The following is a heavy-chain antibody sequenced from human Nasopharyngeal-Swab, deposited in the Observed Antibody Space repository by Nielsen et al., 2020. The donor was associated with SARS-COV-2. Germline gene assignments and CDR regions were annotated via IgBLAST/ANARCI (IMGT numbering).Heavy chain of an antibody. D-gene: IGHD6-19*01. J-gene: IGHJ6*03. CDR1: GGTFSSYA. V-gene: IGHV1-69*13. CDR3: ARGGWKRYYYYYYMDV. CDR2: IIPIFGTA. Sequence: SVKVSCKASGGTFSSYAISWVRQAPGQGLEWMGGIIPIFGTAYYAQKFQGRVTITADESTSTAYMELSSLRSEDTAVYYCARGGWKRYYYYYYMDVWGKGTTVTVSS.